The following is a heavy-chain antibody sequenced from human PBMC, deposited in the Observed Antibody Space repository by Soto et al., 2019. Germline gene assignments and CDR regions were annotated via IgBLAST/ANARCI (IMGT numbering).Heavy chain of an antibody. CDR1: GGTFSSYA. J-gene: IGHJ5*02. CDR3: AKESSSSPQFDP. V-gene: IGHV1-69*06. Sequence: ASVRVSCKASGGTFSSYAISWVRQAPGQGLEWMGGIIPIFGTANYAQKFQGRVTITADKSTSTAYMELSSLRSEDTAVYYCAKESSSSPQFDPWGQGTLVTVSS. CDR2: IIPIFGTA. D-gene: IGHD6-6*01.